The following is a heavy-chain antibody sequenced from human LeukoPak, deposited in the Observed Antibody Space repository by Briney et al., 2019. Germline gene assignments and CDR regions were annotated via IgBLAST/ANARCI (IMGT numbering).Heavy chain of an antibody. CDR2: INYSGRT. CDR1: DESFSGYY. D-gene: IGHD2-15*01. J-gene: IGHJ4*02. Sequence: PSETLSLTCAVSDESFSGYYWNWIRQPPGRGLEWIGEINYSGRTKYHPSLKSRVTMSVDKSKKQLSLKLSSVTAADTAVYYCAREGRGGHNFDYWGQGTLVIVSS. V-gene: IGHV4-34*01. CDR3: AREGRGGHNFDY.